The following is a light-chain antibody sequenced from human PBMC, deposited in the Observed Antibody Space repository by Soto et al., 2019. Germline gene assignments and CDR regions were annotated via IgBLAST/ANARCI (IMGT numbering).Light chain of an antibody. CDR2: GAS. CDR3: QQYYKWPPWT. V-gene: IGKV3-15*01. CDR1: QSVNSN. Sequence: EIVMAQSPATQSVSPGERATLSCRASQSVNSNLAWYQQKPGQAPRLLMYGASTRATGIPARFSGSGSGTEFTLTISSLQSEDFAFYYCQQYYKWPPWTFGQGTKVDIK. J-gene: IGKJ1*01.